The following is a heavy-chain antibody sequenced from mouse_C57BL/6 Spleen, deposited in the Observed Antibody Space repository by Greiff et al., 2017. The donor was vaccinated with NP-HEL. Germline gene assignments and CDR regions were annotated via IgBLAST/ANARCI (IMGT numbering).Heavy chain of an antibody. Sequence: QQSCKASGYTFTSYWMHWVKQRPGRGLEWIGRIDPNSGGTKYNEKFKSKATLTVDKPSSTAYMQLSSLTSEDSAVYYCARSYDYDPAWFAYWGQGTLVTVSA. V-gene: IGHV1-72*01. J-gene: IGHJ3*01. D-gene: IGHD2-4*01. CDR2: IDPNSGGT. CDR1: GYTFTSYW. CDR3: ARSYDYDPAWFAY.